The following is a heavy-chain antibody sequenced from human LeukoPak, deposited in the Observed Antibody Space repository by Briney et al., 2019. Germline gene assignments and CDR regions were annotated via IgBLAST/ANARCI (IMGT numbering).Heavy chain of an antibody. CDR3: AREDFWSGYAEDYYYYGMDV. Sequence: GGSLRLSCAAPGFTFSDYYMSWIRQAPGKGLEWVSYISSSGSTIYYADSVKGRFTISRDNAKNSLYLQMNSLRAEDTAVYYCAREDFWSGYAEDYYYYGMDVWGQGTTVTVSS. CDR1: GFTFSDYY. D-gene: IGHD3-3*01. CDR2: ISSSGSTI. J-gene: IGHJ6*02. V-gene: IGHV3-11*01.